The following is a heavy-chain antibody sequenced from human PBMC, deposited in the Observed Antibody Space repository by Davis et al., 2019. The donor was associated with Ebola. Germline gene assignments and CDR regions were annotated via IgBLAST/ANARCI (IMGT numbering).Heavy chain of an antibody. D-gene: IGHD3-16*01. J-gene: IGHJ3*02. V-gene: IGHV3-11*03. CDR3: TSPTGGAFDI. CDR1: GFTFTDYY. Sequence: GGSLRLSCAASGFTFTDYYMGWIRQAPGKGLEWVSYISGDSLYTNYADSVRGRLTISRDDAKNSLYLQMNSLKTEDTAVYYCTSPTGGAFDIWGQGAVVTVSS. CDR2: ISGDSLYT.